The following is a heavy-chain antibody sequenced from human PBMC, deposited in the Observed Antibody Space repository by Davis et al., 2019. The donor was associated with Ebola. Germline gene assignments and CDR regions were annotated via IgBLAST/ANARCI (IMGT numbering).Heavy chain of an antibody. CDR2: IHHSGGT. CDR3: ARDDLTGLLDS. V-gene: IGHV4-30-4*08. J-gene: IGHJ4*02. D-gene: IGHD2-8*02. CDR1: GGSITYGDYA. Sequence: LGLSCTVSGGSITYGDYAWSWIRQPPGKGLEWIGYIHHSGGTYYNPSLKSRLTISVDTSKNQFSLRLTSVTAADAAVYYCARDDLTGLLDSWGQGTRVIVSS.